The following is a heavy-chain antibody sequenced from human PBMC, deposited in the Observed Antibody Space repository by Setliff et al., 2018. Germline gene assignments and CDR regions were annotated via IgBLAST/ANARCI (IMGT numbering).Heavy chain of an antibody. CDR3: ARDPGLHYDSSYYYMDV. CDR1: GFTFSSYA. Sequence: GGSLRLSCAASGFTFSSYAMHWVRQAPGKGLEWVAVISYDGSNKYYADSVTGRFTISRDNSKNTLYLQMNSLRAEDTAVYYCARDPGLHYDSSYYYMDVWGRGTTVTVS. CDR2: ISYDGSNK. V-gene: IGHV3-30*04. D-gene: IGHD3-22*01. J-gene: IGHJ6*03.